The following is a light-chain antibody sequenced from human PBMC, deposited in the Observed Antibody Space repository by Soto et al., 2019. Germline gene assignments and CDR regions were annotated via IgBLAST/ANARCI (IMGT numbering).Light chain of an antibody. Sequence: IQFTQYPSSLSASVGGRFTITCLASRAISSYLAWYQQKPGKATNLLIYAASTLQSGVTSRFSGSRSGTDFTLTISSLQPADFATYYCQQFYNYPLTFGEGTKVDIK. V-gene: IGKV1-9*01. CDR3: QQFYNYPLT. CDR1: RAISSY. J-gene: IGKJ4*01. CDR2: AAS.